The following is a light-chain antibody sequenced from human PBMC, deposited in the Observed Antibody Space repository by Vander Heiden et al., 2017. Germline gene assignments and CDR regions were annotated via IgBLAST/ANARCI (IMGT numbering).Light chain of an antibody. CDR2: KAS. Sequence: DIQMTQSASTLSASVGDRVTITCRVRQSISISLAGYQQKPGRAPKLLIYKASSLGSGVPSRFSGGGSVTEFTLTISSLQPDDFATYYCHKYNSFSWTFGQGTKVEVK. CDR1: QSISIS. V-gene: IGKV1-5*03. J-gene: IGKJ1*01. CDR3: HKYNSFSWT.